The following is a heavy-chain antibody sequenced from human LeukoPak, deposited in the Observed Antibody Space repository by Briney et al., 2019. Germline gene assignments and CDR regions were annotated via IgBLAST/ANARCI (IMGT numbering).Heavy chain of an antibody. D-gene: IGHD3-10*01. J-gene: IGHJ6*02. CDR1: GFTVSSNY. V-gene: IGHV3-53*01. CDR2: IYSGGST. CDR3: ARMFYYGSGSYNYYYYGMDV. Sequence: GGSLRLSCAASGFTVSSNYMSWVRQAPGKGLVWVSVIYSGGSTYYADSVKGRFTISRHNSKNTLYLQMNSLRDEDTAVYYCARMFYYGSGSYNYYYYGMDVWGQGTTVTVSS.